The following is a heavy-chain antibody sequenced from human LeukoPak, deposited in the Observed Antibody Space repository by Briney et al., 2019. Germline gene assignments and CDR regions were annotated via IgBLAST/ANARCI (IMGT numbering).Heavy chain of an antibody. V-gene: IGHV3-30*18. CDR2: ISIDGTEK. J-gene: IGHJ4*02. CDR3: ANPQSRGYDYLDY. CDR1: GFIFRNYG. Sequence: GRPLRLSCAASGFIFRNYGMHWARQAPGKGLEWVAVISIDGTEKYYADSVKGRFTISRDNSKNTLYLQMNSLRGDDTAVYYCANPQSRGYDYLDYWGQGTLVT. D-gene: IGHD5-12*01.